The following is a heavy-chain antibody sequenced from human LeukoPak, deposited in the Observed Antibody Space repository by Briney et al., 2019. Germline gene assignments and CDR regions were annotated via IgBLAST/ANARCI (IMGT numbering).Heavy chain of an antibody. V-gene: IGHV4-39*01. D-gene: IGHD1-26*01. J-gene: IGHJ4*02. Sequence: SSETLSLTCTVSGGSISSSSYYWGWIRQPPGKGLEWIGSIYYSGSTYYNPSLKSRVTISVGTSKNQFSLKLSSVTAADTAVYYCARQIGPLGPFDYWGQGTLVTVSS. CDR3: ARQIGPLGPFDY. CDR1: GGSISSSSYY. CDR2: IYYSGST.